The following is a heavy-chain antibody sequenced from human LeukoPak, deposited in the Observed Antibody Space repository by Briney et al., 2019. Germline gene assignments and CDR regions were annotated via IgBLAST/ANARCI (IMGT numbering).Heavy chain of an antibody. Sequence: SETLSLTCTVSGGSISSGSYYWGWIRQPPGKGLEWIGSIYYSGITHYKPSLKSRVTISADTSKNQFSLKLSSVTAADTAVYYCARRRDPWGQGTLVTVSS. CDR3: ARRRDP. V-gene: IGHV4-39*01. CDR1: GGSISSGSYY. CDR2: IYYSGIT. J-gene: IGHJ5*02.